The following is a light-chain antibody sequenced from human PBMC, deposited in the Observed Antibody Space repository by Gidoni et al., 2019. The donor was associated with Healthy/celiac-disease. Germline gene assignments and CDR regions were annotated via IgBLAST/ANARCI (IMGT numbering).Light chain of an antibody. J-gene: IGKJ1*01. CDR3: QQYNSLWT. V-gene: IGKV1-5*03. CDR2: KAS. CDR1: ESISSW. Sequence: DIQMTQSPSTLSASIGDRVTITCRASESISSWLAWYQQKPGKAPKLLIDKASSLESGVPARFSGSGSGTKFTLTISSLQPDDFATYYCQQYNSLWTFGQGTKVEIK.